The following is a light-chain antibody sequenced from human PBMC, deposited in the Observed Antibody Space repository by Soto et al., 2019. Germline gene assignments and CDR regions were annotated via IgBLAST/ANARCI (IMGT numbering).Light chain of an antibody. Sequence: VLTQSPATLSLSPGERATLSCRASQSVSSYLAWYQQKPGQAPRLLIYDASNRATGIPARFSGRGSGTDFTLTVESLQPEDFATYYCQQGYSNPWTFGQGTKVDIK. V-gene: IGKV3-11*01. CDR2: DAS. CDR1: QSVSSY. J-gene: IGKJ1*01. CDR3: QQGYSNPWT.